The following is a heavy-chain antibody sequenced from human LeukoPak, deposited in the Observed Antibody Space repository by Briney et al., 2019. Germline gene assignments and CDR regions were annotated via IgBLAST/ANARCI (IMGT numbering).Heavy chain of an antibody. CDR3: ARGQGYGDYYFDY. J-gene: IGHJ4*02. CDR1: GFTFSSYE. CDR2: ISSSGSTI. V-gene: IGHV3-48*03. Sequence: RPGGSLRLSCAASGFTFSSYEMNWVRQAPGKGLEWVSYISSSGSTIYYADSVKGRFTISRDNAKNSLYLQMNSLRAEDTAVYYCARGQGYGDYYFDYWGQGTLVTVSS. D-gene: IGHD4-17*01.